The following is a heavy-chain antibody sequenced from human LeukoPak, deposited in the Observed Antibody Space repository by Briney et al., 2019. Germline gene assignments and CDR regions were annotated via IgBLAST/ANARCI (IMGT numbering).Heavy chain of an antibody. Sequence: PGGSLRLSCAASGFTFGSYAMRWVRQAPGKGLEWVSAISGSGGSTYYADSVKGRFTISRDNSKNTLYLQMNSLRAGDTAVYYCAKGGTPMVRGVFYFDYWGQGTLVTVSS. CDR3: AKGGTPMVRGVFYFDY. CDR2: ISGSGGST. V-gene: IGHV3-23*01. J-gene: IGHJ4*02. CDR1: GFTFGSYA. D-gene: IGHD3-10*01.